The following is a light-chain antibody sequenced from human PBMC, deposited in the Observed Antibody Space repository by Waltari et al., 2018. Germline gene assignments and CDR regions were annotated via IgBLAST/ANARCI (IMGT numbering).Light chain of an antibody. J-gene: IGLJ2*01. CDR1: SGDIGGYDF. CDR2: DVF. Sequence: QSALTQPASVSGSPGQSIAISCTGSSGDIGGYDFVSWYQQHPGEAPKLIIYDVFNPPSGFVCRFSGSKSGNTASLTISGLQTEDEANYYCSSYSDSSTPVLFGGGTTVTVL. CDR3: SSYSDSSTPVL. V-gene: IGLV2-14*03.